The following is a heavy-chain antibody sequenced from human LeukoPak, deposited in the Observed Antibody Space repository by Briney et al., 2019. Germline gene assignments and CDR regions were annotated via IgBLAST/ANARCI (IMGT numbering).Heavy chain of an antibody. CDR3: ARDGCSSTSCSQGVIDY. CDR1: GFTFSSYA. J-gene: IGHJ4*02. V-gene: IGHV3-30*04. D-gene: IGHD2-2*01. CDR2: ISYDGSNK. Sequence: PGGSLRLSCAASGFTFSSYAMHWVRPAPGKGLEWVAVISYDGSNKYYADSVKGRFTISRDNSKNTLYLQMNSLRAEDTAVYYCARDGCSSTSCSQGVIDYWGQGTLVTVSS.